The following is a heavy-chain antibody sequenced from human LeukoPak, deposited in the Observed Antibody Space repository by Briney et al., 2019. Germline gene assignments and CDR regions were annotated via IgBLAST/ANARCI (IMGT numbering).Heavy chain of an antibody. CDR2: IYYSGYT. V-gene: IGHV4-39*07. J-gene: IGHJ4*02. Sequence: SETLSLTCTVSGGSIGSNNYYWGWIRQPPGKGLEWIGSIYYSGYTYYNPSLKSRVTISVDTSKNQFSLKLSSVTAADTAVYYCARGPYYYGSGLFDYWGQGTLVTVSS. CDR3: ARGPYYYGSGLFDY. D-gene: IGHD3-10*01. CDR1: GGSIGSNNYY.